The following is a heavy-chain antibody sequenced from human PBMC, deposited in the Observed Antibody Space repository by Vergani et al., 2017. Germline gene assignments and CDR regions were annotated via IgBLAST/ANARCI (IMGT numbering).Heavy chain of an antibody. CDR1: GYTFTGYY. CDR3: ARSGGIAGGRWFDP. D-gene: IGHD6-13*01. V-gene: IGHV1-8*02. J-gene: IGHJ5*02. Sequence: QVQLVQSGAEVKRPGASVKVSCKASGYTFTGYYLHWVRLAPGQGLEWMGWINPNSGNTGYAQKFQGRVTMTRNTSISTAYMELSSLRSEDTAVYYCARSGGIAGGRWFDPWGQGTLVTVSS. CDR2: INPNSGNT.